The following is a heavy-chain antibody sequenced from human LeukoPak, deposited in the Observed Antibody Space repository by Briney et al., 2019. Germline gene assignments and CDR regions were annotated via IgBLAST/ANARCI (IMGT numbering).Heavy chain of an antibody. CDR2: ISYDGSNK. V-gene: IGHV3-30-3*01. D-gene: IGHD3-22*01. CDR1: GFTFSSYA. Sequence: PGGSLRLSCAASGFTFSSYAMHWVRQAPGKGLEWVAVISYDGSNKYYADSVKGRFTISRDNSKNTLYLQVNSLRAEDTAVYYCARDIHSSGYYFDYWGQGTLVTVSS. J-gene: IGHJ4*02. CDR3: ARDIHSSGYYFDY.